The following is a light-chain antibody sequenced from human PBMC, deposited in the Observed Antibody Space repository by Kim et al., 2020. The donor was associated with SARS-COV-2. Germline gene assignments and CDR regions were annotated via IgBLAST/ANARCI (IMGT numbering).Light chain of an antibody. Sequence: SYELTQPPSVSVSPGQTASITCSGDKLGDKYACWYQQKPGQSPVLVIYQDSKRPSGIPERFSGSNSGNTATLTISGTQAMDEADYHCQAWDNRTVVFGGG. CDR1: KLGDKY. CDR3: QAWDNRTVV. CDR2: QDS. V-gene: IGLV3-1*01. J-gene: IGLJ2*01.